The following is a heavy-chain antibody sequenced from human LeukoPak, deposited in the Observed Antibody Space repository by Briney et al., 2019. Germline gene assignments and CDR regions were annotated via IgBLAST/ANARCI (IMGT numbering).Heavy chain of an antibody. CDR1: GFTFDDYA. D-gene: IGHD6-13*01. V-gene: IGHV3-43*02. J-gene: IGHJ6*02. CDR3: AKDQSPSSWYAPTNYYYYGMDV. Sequence: GGSLRLSCAASGFTFDDYAMHWVRQAPGKVLEWVSLISGDGGSTYYADSVKGRFTISRDNSKNSLYLQMNSLRTEDTALYYCAKDQSPSSWYAPTNYYYYGMDVWGQGTTVTVSS. CDR2: ISGDGGST.